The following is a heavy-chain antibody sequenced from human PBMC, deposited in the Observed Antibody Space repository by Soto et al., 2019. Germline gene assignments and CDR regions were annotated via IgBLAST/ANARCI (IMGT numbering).Heavy chain of an antibody. CDR1: GFTFSTYW. Sequence: EVQLVESGGGLVQPGGSLRLSCAATGFTFSTYWMHWVRQGPGKGLVWVSRISTDGSSTNYADSVKGRFTISRDNAKSTLYLQMNSLRAEDTAVYCCASATGSNYPFDYWGQGSLVTVSS. D-gene: IGHD4-4*01. CDR2: ISTDGSST. V-gene: IGHV3-74*01. J-gene: IGHJ4*02. CDR3: ASATGSNYPFDY.